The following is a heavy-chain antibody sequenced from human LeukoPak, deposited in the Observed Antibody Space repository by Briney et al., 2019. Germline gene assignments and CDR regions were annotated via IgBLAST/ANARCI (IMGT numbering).Heavy chain of an antibody. V-gene: IGHV3-30*03. Sequence: PGGSLRLSCAASGFTFSSYGMHWVRQAPGKGLEWVAVISYDGSNKYYADSVKGRFTISRDNSKNTVHLQMNTLRAEDTAVYYCAAVAGIEGFDYWGQGTLVTVSS. CDR1: GFTFSSYG. J-gene: IGHJ4*02. CDR2: ISYDGSNK. D-gene: IGHD6-19*01. CDR3: AAVAGIEGFDY.